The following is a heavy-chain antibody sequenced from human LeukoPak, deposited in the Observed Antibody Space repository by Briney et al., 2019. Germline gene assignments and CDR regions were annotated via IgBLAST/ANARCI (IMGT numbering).Heavy chain of an antibody. CDR3: ARAREYQLPDERGY. CDR2: ISSSGSTI. V-gene: IGHV3-11*04. D-gene: IGHD2-2*01. Sequence: GGSLRLSCAASGFTFSDYCMSWIRQAPGKGLEWVSYISSSGSTIYYADSVKGRFTISRDNAKNSLYLQMNSLRAEDTAVYYCARAREYQLPDERGYWGQGTLVTVSS. CDR1: GFTFSDYC. J-gene: IGHJ4*02.